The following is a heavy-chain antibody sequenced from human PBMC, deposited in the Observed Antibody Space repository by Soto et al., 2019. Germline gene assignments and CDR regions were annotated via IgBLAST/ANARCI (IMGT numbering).Heavy chain of an antibody. Sequence: QVQLVQSGAEVKKSGASVKVSCKASGYTFTDYYMHWVRQAXGQGLEWLGWINPNSGGTNYAQKFQGWVTMTRDTSINTAYMELRRQRSDGTAVYYCARLGWSDRSSGXSSGYFDYWGQGTLVTGSS. J-gene: IGHJ4*02. CDR2: INPNSGGT. CDR3: ARLGWSDRSSGXSSGYFDY. CDR1: GYTFTDYY. D-gene: IGHD6-13*01. V-gene: IGHV1-2*04.